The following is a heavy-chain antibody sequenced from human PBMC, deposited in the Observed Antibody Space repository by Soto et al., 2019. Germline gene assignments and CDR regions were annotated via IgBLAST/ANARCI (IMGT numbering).Heavy chain of an antibody. Sequence: SETLSLTCTVSGVSLIGGAIYLRWVRQPPGKGLEWIVYVHYSGSTKYNPSLESRITISVDTSKNQFSLKLNSVTAADTAVYYCARDQGVAAAGITWFDPWGQGSLVTVSS. V-gene: IGHV4-61*08. CDR3: ARDQGVAAAGITWFDP. CDR1: GVSLIGGAIY. CDR2: VHYSGST. D-gene: IGHD6-13*01. J-gene: IGHJ5*02.